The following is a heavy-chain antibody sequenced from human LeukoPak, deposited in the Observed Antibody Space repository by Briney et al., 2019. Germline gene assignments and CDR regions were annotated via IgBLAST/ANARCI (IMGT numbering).Heavy chain of an antibody. Sequence: ASVKVSCKVSGYTLTELSMHWVRQAPGKGLEWMGGFDPEDGETIYAQKFQGRVTMTEDTSTDIAYMELSSLRSEDTAVYYCATGRYFDRAHDYWGQGTLVTVSS. CDR3: ATGRYFDRAHDY. J-gene: IGHJ4*02. CDR1: GYTLTELS. CDR2: FDPEDGET. V-gene: IGHV1-24*01. D-gene: IGHD3-9*01.